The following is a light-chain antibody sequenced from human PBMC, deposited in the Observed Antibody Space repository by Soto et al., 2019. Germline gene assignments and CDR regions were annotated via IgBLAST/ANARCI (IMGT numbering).Light chain of an antibody. CDR2: TNN. CDR1: SSNIGSNT. J-gene: IGLJ2*01. Sequence: QSVLTQPPSASGTPGQRVTISCSGSSSNIGSNTVSWYQQLPGTAPKLLSYTNNQRPSGVPDRFSGSKSGTSASLAISGLQSEDEADYYCAAWDVSLNGVVFGGGTKLTVL. CDR3: AAWDVSLNGVV. V-gene: IGLV1-44*01.